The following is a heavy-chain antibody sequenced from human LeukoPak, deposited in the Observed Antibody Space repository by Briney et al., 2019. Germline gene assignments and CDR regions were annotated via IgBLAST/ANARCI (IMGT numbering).Heavy chain of an antibody. Sequence: PSETLSLTCTVSGGSISSYYWNRLRQPPGKGLEWIGNIHPNGRTNSNLSLKSRVTISVDTSRDQFSLKLTSVTAADTAVYYCARERVVPLAVPYNWFDSWGQGTLVTVSS. CDR3: ARERVVPLAVPYNWFDS. V-gene: IGHV4-4*09. D-gene: IGHD2-2*01. J-gene: IGHJ5*01. CDR1: GGSISSYY. CDR2: IHPNGRT.